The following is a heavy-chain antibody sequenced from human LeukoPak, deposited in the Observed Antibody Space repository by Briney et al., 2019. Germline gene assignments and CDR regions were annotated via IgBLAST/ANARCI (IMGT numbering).Heavy chain of an antibody. CDR2: IYHSGST. Sequence: SETLSLTCTVSGGSISSYYWSWIRQPPGKGLEWIGSIYHSGSTYYNPSLKSRVTISVDTSKNQFSLKLSSVTAADTAVYYCARRRYDYVWGSYRPFDYWGQGTLVTVSS. CDR1: GGSISSYY. D-gene: IGHD3-16*02. CDR3: ARRRYDYVWGSYRPFDY. J-gene: IGHJ4*02. V-gene: IGHV4-59*08.